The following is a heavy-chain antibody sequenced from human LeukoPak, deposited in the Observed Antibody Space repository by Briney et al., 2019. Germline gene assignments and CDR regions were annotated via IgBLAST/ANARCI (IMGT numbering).Heavy chain of an antibody. Sequence: ASVKVSCKAFGYTFTGYYMHWVRQAPGQGLEWMGRINPDIDVANYAEKFQGRVTMTRDTSISTTYMDLGSLTSDDTAVYYCARAVIRGIHFDSWGQGTLVTVSS. CDR2: INPDIDVA. CDR1: GYTFTGYY. J-gene: IGHJ4*02. V-gene: IGHV1-2*06. CDR3: ARAVIRGIHFDS. D-gene: IGHD3-10*01.